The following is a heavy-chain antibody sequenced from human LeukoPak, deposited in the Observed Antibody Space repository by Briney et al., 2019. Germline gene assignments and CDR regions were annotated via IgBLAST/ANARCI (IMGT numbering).Heavy chain of an antibody. CDR2: IIPIFGTA. CDR1: GGTFSSYA. D-gene: IGHD3-9*01. V-gene: IGHV1-69*06. CDR3: ARTYDILPSWFDP. Sequence: WASVKVSCKASGGTFSSYAISWVRQAPGQGLEWMGGIIPIFGTANYAQKFQGRVTITADKSTSTAYMELSSLRSEDTAVYYCARTYDILPSWFDPWGQGTLVTVSS. J-gene: IGHJ5*02.